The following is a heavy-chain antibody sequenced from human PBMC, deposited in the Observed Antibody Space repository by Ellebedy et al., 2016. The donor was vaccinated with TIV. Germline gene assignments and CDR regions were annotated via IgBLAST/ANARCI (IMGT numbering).Heavy chain of an antibody. D-gene: IGHD5-18*01. Sequence: SQTLSLTCAVYGGSFSGYYWSWIRQPPGKGLEWIGEINHSGSTNYNPSLKSRVTISVDTSKNQFSLKLSSVTAADTAVYYCARSVARPGYSYGLFSNWGQGTLVTVSS. CDR2: INHSGST. J-gene: IGHJ4*02. V-gene: IGHV4-34*01. CDR3: ARSVARPGYSYGLFSN. CDR1: GGSFSGYY.